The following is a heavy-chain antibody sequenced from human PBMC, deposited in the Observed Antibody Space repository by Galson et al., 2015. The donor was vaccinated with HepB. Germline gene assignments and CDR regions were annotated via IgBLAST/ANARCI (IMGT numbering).Heavy chain of an antibody. D-gene: IGHD3-22*01. J-gene: IGHJ4*02. V-gene: IGHV1-69*13. CDR1: GGTFSSYT. CDR3: ASNYYDNSGYYPY. Sequence: SVKVSCKASGGTFSSYTIIWVRQAPGQGLEWMGGIIPIFGTATHAQKFQGRVTITADESTSTAYMELSSLRSADTAVYYCASNYYDNSGYYPYWGQGTLVTVSS. CDR2: IIPIFGTA.